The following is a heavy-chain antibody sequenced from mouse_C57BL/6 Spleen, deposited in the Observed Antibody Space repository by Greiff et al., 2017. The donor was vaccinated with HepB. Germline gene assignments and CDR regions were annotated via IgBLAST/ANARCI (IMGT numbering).Heavy chain of an antibody. D-gene: IGHD1-1*01. CDR1: GYTFTSYG. J-gene: IGHJ4*01. CDR2: IYPRSGNT. Sequence: VQLVESGAELARPGASVKLSCKASGYTFTSYGISWVKQRTGQGLEWIGEIYPRSGNTYYNEKFKGKAKLTADKSYSTAYMELRSLTSEDSAVYFCASLVAKDYAMDYWGQGTSVTVSS. V-gene: IGHV1-81*01. CDR3: ASLVAKDYAMDY.